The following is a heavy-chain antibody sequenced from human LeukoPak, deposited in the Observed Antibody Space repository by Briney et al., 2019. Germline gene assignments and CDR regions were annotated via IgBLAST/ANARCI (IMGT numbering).Heavy chain of an antibody. V-gene: IGHV3-11*04. D-gene: IGHD2-15*01. J-gene: IGHJ3*02. CDR2: ISSGGRAI. Sequence: GGSLRLSCVAPGFAFSDYYMSWIRQAPGKGLEWVSYISSGGRAIYYADSVKGRFTMSRDNAKNSLYLQMNSLRAEDTAVYYCARPVVAATTPDTFDIWGQGTMVTVSS. CDR1: GFAFSDYY. CDR3: ARPVVAATTPDTFDI.